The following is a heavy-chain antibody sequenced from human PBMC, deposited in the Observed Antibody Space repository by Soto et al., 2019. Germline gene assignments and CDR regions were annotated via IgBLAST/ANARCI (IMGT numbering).Heavy chain of an antibody. V-gene: IGHV3-74*01. J-gene: IGHJ4*02. CDR3: AREAVYSGYDE. CDR1: GFTFSTYW. D-gene: IGHD5-12*01. Sequence: GSLRLTCSASGFTFSTYWMHWVRQAPGTGLVWVSRINSDGSSTSYADSVKGRFTISRDNAKNTLYLQMNSLRAEDTAVYYCAREAVYSGYDEWGQGTLVTVYS. CDR2: INSDGSST.